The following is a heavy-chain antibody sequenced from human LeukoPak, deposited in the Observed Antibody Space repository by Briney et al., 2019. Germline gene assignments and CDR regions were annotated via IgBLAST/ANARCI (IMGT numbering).Heavy chain of an antibody. CDR2: INHSGST. V-gene: IGHV4-34*01. CDR1: GGSISSYY. D-gene: IGHD6-6*01. CDR3: ARGKKKRLVPPNYYYYMDV. J-gene: IGHJ6*03. Sequence: SETLSLTCTVSGGSISSYYWSWIRQPPGKGLEWIGEINHSGSTNYNPSLKSRVTISVNTSKNQFSLKLSSVTAADTAVYYCARGKKKRLVPPNYYYYMDVWGKGTTVTVSS.